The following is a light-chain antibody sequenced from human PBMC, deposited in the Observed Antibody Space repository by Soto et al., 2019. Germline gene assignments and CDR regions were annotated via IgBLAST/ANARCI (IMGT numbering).Light chain of an antibody. CDR2: KAS. CDR3: QHYNSYSEA. CDR1: QTISSW. Sequence: DIQMTQSPSTLSGSVGDRVTITCRASQTISSWLAWDQQKPGKAPKLLIYKASTLKSGVPSRFSGSGSGTEFTLTISSLKPDDFATYYCQHYNSYSEAFGQGTKVELK. V-gene: IGKV1-5*03. J-gene: IGKJ1*01.